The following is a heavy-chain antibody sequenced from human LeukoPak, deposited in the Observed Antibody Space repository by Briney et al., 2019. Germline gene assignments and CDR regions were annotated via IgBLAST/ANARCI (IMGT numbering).Heavy chain of an antibody. CDR3: ARGRRFCSSTSCYRHYYYYYMDV. J-gene: IGHJ6*03. CDR2: MNPNSGNT. CDR1: GGTFSSYA. Sequence: ASVKVSCKASGGTFSSYAISWVRQATGQGLECMGWMNPNSGNTGYAQKFQGRVTMTRNTSISTAYMELSSLRSEDTAVYYCARGRRFCSSTSCYRHYYYYYMDVWGKGTTVTVSS. D-gene: IGHD2-2*02. V-gene: IGHV1-8*02.